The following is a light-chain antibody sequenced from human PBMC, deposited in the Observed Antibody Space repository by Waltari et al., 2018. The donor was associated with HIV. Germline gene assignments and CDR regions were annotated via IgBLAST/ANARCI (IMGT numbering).Light chain of an antibody. Sequence: QSVLTQPPSASGAPGQTVTISCSGSTSNVETQWVYWYQQLPGTAPQLLIYRNYQRPSGVPDRFSSSKSGASASLIISGLRSEDEADYFCGVWDSTLKQWLFGGRTKLTVL. V-gene: IGLV1-47*01. CDR2: RNY. J-gene: IGLJ3*02. CDR1: TSNVETQW. CDR3: GVWDSTLKQWL.